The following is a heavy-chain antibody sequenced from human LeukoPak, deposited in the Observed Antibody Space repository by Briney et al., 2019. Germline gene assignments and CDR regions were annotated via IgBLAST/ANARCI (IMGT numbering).Heavy chain of an antibody. V-gene: IGHV3-30-3*01. CDR3: VRDCYLDL. CDR1: GFTFSSYS. J-gene: IGHJ2*01. Sequence: GRSLRLSCAASGFTFSSYSMHWVRQAPGKGLEWVAVISDDGSKKSYADSVKGRFTVSRDNAKNSLYLQMNSLRDEDTAVYYCVRDCYLDLWGRGTRVTVSS. CDR2: ISDDGSKK.